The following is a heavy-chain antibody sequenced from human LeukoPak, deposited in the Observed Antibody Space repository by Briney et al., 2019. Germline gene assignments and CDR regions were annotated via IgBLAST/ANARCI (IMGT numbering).Heavy chain of an antibody. J-gene: IGHJ3*02. V-gene: IGHV3-48*04. D-gene: IGHD3-9*01. CDR3: ARGGHYDILTGYQDDAFDI. CDR2: ISSNSSTI. Sequence: PGGSLRLSCAASGFTFSSYSMNWVRQAPGKGLEWVSYISSNSSTIYYADSVKGRFTISRDNAKNSLYLQMNSLRAEDTAVYYCARGGHYDILTGYQDDAFDIWGQGTMVTVSS. CDR1: GFTFSSYS.